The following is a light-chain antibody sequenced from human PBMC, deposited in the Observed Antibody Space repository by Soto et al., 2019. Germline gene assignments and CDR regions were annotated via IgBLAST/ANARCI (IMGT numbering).Light chain of an antibody. CDR1: QSVAGY. CDR3: QQSYTSSWT. J-gene: IGKJ1*01. Sequence: DIQMTQAPSSLSASVGDRVTLTCRASQSVAGYLNWYQQKPGGAPHLLIYAASTLQSGVPSRFSGSGSGTDFKLTISSLQPEDVATYYCQQSYTSSWTFGPGTKVEIK. CDR2: AAS. V-gene: IGKV1-39*01.